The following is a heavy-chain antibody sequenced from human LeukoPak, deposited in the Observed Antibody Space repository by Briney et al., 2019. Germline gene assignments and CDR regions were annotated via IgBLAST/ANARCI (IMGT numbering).Heavy chain of an antibody. CDR2: ISRTGNSI. CDR1: GFTLSSYE. V-gene: IGHV3-48*03. Sequence: GGSLRLSCAASGFTLSSYEMNWVRLAPGKGLEWISYISRTGNSIYYADSVKGRFTISRDSAKNSLYLQMNSLRAEDTAVYYCARGPYSSNWYVDYWGQGTLVTVAS. CDR3: ARGPYSSNWYVDY. D-gene: IGHD6-13*01. J-gene: IGHJ4*02.